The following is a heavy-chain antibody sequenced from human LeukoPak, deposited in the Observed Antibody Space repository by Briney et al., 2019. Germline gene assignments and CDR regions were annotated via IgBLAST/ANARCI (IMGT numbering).Heavy chain of an antibody. CDR1: GGSISSSSYY. D-gene: IGHD2-15*01. CDR3: ARGTRERTCSGGSCYSIWVREVWFDP. CDR2: IYYSGST. Sequence: SETLSLTCTVSGGSISSSSYYWGWIRPPPGKGLEWIGSIYYSGSTYYNPSLKSRVTISVDTSKNQFSLKLSSVTAADTALYYCARGTRERTCSGGSCYSIWVREVWFDPWGQGTLVTVSS. J-gene: IGHJ5*02. V-gene: IGHV4-39*07.